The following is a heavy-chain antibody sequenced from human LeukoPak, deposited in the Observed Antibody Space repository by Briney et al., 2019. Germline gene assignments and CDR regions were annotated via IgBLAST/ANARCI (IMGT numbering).Heavy chain of an antibody. CDR1: GFAFSSYA. CDR2: ISYDGSNK. J-gene: IGHJ3*02. V-gene: IGHV3-30*14. D-gene: IGHD2-2*01. Sequence: GGSLRLSCAASGFAFSSYAMHWVRQAPGKGLEWVAVISYDGSNKYYADSVKGRFTISRDNSKNTLYLQMNSLRAEDTAVYYCAREGYCSSTSCYGGAFDIWGQGTMVTVSS. CDR3: AREGYCSSTSCYGGAFDI.